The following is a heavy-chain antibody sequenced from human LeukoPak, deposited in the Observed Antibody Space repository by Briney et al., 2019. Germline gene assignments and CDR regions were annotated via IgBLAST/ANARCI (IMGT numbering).Heavy chain of an antibody. J-gene: IGHJ4*02. V-gene: IGHV1-2*02. CDR2: INPNSGGT. D-gene: IGHD3-9*01. CDR3: ARDILTGYYAYYFDY. Sequence: GASVKVSCKASGYTFTGYYMHWVRQAPGQGLEWMGWINPNSGGTNYAQKFQGRVTMTRDTSISTAYMELSRLRSDDTAVYYCARDILTGYYAYYFDYWGQGTLVTISS. CDR1: GYTFTGYY.